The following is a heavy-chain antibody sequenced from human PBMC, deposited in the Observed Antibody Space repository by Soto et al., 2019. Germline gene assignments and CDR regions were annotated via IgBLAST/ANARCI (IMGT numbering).Heavy chain of an antibody. J-gene: IGHJ5*02. CDR3: ARLSTTNTGNWFDP. V-gene: IGHV4-39*01. CDR2: IYYSGST. CDR1: GGSISSSSYY. D-gene: IGHD1-26*01. Sequence: PSETLSLTCTVSGGSISSSSYYWGWIRQPPGKGLEWIGSIYYSGSTYYNPSLKSRVTISVDTSKNQFSLKLSSVTAADKAVYYCARLSTTNTGNWFDPWGQGTLVTVSS.